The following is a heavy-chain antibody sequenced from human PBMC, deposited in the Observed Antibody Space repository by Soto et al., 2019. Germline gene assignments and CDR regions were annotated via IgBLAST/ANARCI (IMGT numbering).Heavy chain of an antibody. J-gene: IGHJ4*02. Sequence: VHLVQSGAEVKKPGASVNVSCQASGSITNHHMHWVRQAPGQGLEWMGIFNPSGLSTTYAQKFQGRVTLTRDTSTSTVYMELSSLTSEDTAVYFCAKVTHRGPIAVAGPLGSWGQGTLVIVSS. CDR1: GSITNHH. D-gene: IGHD6-19*01. CDR3: AKVTHRGPIAVAGPLGS. CDR2: FNPSGLST. V-gene: IGHV1-46*01.